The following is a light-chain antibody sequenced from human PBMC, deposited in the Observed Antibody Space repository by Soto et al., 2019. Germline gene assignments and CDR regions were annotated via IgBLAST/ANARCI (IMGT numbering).Light chain of an antibody. CDR2: EVS. J-gene: IGLJ2*01. CDR3: SSYTSSNTLE. V-gene: IGLV2-14*01. Sequence: QSALTQPASVSGSPGQSITISCTGTSSDVGGYKYVSWYQQHPGKAPKLMIYEVSYRPSGVSNRFSGSKSGNTASLTISGLQAEDEADYYCSSYTSSNTLEFGGGTKLTVL. CDR1: SSDVGGYKY.